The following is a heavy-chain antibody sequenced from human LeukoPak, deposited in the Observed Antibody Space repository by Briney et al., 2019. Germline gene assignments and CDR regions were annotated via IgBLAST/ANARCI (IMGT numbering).Heavy chain of an antibody. CDR3: AVGGVYLRGGAEAFDI. CDR2: IYYSGRT. Sequence: SETLSLTCTVSGGSISSDYWTWIRQPPGKGLEWIGHIYYSGRTNYNPSLKSRVTISVDTSKKQFSLQLSSVTAADTAVYYCAVGGVYLRGGAEAFDIWGQGTMVTVSS. CDR1: GGSISSDY. V-gene: IGHV4-59*12. D-gene: IGHD3-10*01. J-gene: IGHJ3*02.